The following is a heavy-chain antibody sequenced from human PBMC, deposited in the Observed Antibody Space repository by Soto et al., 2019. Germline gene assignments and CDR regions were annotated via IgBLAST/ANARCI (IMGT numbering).Heavy chain of an antibody. V-gene: IGHV4-34*01. CDR3: ASSPMGFDWTYWRAPERGRFDY. Sequence: QVQLQQWCAGLLKPSETLSLTCAVYGGSFSGYYWSWIRQPPGKGLEWLGEINHSGSTNYTPSVKSRVTISVDSSKTQFSLKLSSVTAAATAVYYCASSPMGFDWTYWRAPERGRFDYWGQGALVTVSS. J-gene: IGHJ4*02. CDR1: GGSFSGYY. D-gene: IGHD3-9*01. CDR2: INHSGST.